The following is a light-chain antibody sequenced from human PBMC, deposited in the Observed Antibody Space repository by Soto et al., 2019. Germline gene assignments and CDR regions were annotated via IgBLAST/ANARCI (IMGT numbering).Light chain of an antibody. J-gene: IGKJ5*01. CDR1: QSVSSY. V-gene: IGKV3-11*01. CDR3: QQRSDWPPIT. CDR2: DAS. Sequence: EIVLSQSPVPLSLSPGERATLSCRASQSVSSYLVWYQQKPGQAPRLLIYDASNRATGIPARFSGSGSGTDFTLTISSLEPEDFAVYYCQQRSDWPPITFGQGTRLEI.